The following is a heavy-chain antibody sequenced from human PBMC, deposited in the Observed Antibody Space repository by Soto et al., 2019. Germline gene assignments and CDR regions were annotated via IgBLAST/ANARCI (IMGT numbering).Heavy chain of an antibody. CDR2: IYYSGST. Sequence: SETLSLTCTVSGGSTSSSSYYWGWIRQPPGKGLEWIASIYYSGSTYYSPSLKSRVIISADTSKNHFSLKLSSVTAADTAVYYCATHYFDNSGYTRYFDHWGQGTLVTVSS. V-gene: IGHV4-39*02. D-gene: IGHD3-22*01. CDR3: ATHYFDNSGYTRYFDH. J-gene: IGHJ4*02. CDR1: GGSTSSSSYY.